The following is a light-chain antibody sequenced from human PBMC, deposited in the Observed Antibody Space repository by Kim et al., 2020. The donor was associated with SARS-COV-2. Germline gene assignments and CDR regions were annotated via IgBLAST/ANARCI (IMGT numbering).Light chain of an antibody. J-gene: IGKJ2*01. CDR3: QQYSNWPPYT. CDR2: GAS. Sequence: VSPGEGVTLSCRARQSSSGNLASYHQKLAQPPRLLIYGASTRATGISDRFSGGGSGTDFTLTISGLQSEDFAVYYCQQYSNWPPYTFGQGTKLEI. V-gene: IGKV3-15*01. CDR1: QSSSGN.